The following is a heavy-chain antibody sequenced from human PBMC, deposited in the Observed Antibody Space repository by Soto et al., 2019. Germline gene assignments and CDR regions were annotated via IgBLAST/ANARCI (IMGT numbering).Heavy chain of an antibody. CDR3: ARWPDGYYYYGMDV. CDR1: GYTFTSYD. Sequence: QVQLVQSGAEVKTPGASVKVSCKASGYTFTSYDINWVRQATGQGLEWMGWMNPNSGNTGYAQKFQGRVTMTRNTSISTAYMELSSLRSEDTAVYYCARWPDGYYYYGMDVWGQATTVTVSS. CDR2: MNPNSGNT. V-gene: IGHV1-8*01. J-gene: IGHJ6*02.